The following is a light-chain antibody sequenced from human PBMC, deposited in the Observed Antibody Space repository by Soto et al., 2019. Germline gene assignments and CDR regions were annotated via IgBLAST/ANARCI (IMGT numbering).Light chain of an antibody. J-gene: IGKJ2*01. CDR1: QSVSSSY. CDR2: GAS. V-gene: IGKV3-20*01. CDR3: QQYGSSPGHT. Sequence: DIVWTQSPGTLPLSPGERATLSCRASQSVSSSYLAWYQQKPGQAPRLLIYGASSRDTGIPDRFSGSGSGTDFNLTISRLEPEDLAVYYCQQYGSSPGHTFGQGTKLEIK.